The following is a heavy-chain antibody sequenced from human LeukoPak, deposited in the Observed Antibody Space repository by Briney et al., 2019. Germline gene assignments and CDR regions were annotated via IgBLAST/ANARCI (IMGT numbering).Heavy chain of an antibody. CDR1: GYTFTGYY. CDR2: INPNSGGT. J-gene: IGHJ4*02. D-gene: IGHD2/OR15-2a*01. Sequence: ASVKVSCKASGYTFTGYYMHWVRQAPGQGLEWMGWINPNSGGTNYAQKLQGRTTTTRDSSISTAYKVLTRMTSDDTAVYYCPRLGNSGAVYFDYWGQGTLVTVSS. V-gene: IGHV1-2*02. CDR3: PRLGNSGAVYFDY.